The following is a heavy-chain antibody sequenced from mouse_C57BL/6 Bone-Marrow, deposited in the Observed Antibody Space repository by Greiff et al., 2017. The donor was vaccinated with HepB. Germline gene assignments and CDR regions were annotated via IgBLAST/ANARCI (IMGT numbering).Heavy chain of an antibody. Sequence: QVQLKESGPGLVKPSQSLFLTCSITGFPITSGYYWIWIRQSPGKPLEWMGYITHSGETFYNPSLQSPISITREKSKNQYFLQLNSVTTEATAMYYCARDKGYYGSIGGQGTLVTVSA. V-gene: IGHV12-3*01. J-gene: IGHJ3*01. CDR3: ARDKGYYGSI. CDR1: GFPITSGYY. CDR2: ITHSGET. D-gene: IGHD1-1*01.